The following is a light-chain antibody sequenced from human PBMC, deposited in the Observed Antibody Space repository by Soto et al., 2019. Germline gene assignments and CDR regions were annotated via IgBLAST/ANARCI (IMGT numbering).Light chain of an antibody. CDR1: QSVTSSY. CDR2: GAS. J-gene: IGKJ5*01. CDR3: QQYGGSPRIT. Sequence: EIVLTQSPGTLSLSPGERATLSCRASQSVTSSYLAWYQLKPGQAPRLLIYGASSRATGIPDRFSGSGSGTDFTLIINRLEPEDVAIYYCQQYGGSPRITFGQGTRLEIK. V-gene: IGKV3-20*01.